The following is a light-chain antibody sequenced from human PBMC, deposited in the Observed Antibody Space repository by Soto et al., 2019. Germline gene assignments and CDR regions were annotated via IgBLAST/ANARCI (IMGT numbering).Light chain of an antibody. CDR3: QTWCTGIHYV. J-gene: IGLJ1*01. CDR1: SGHSSYA. CDR2: LNGDGSH. V-gene: IGLV4-69*01. Sequence: QPVLTQSPSASASLGASVKLTCTLSSGHSSYAIAWHQQQPEKGPRYLMKLNGDGSHSKGDGIPDRFSGSSSGAERYLIISCHQYDDEADYYCQTWCTGIHYVFGTGTKLTVL.